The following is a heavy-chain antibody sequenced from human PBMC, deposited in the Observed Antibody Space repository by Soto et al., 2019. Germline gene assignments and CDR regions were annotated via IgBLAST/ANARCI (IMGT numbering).Heavy chain of an antibody. CDR2: IKQDGSEK. CDR1: GFTFSSYW. CDR3: ARGDYYDSSGPFSDAFDI. V-gene: IGHV3-7*04. D-gene: IGHD3-22*01. J-gene: IGHJ3*02. Sequence: GGSLRLSCAASGFTFSSYWMSWVRQAPGKGLEWVANIKQDGSEKWFVDAVKGRFTISRDNVKNSLYLQMNRLRAEDTAVYYCARGDYYDSSGPFSDAFDIWGQGTMVTVSS.